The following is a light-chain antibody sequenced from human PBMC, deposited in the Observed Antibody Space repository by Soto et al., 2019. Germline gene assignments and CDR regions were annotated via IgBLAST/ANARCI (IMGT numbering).Light chain of an antibody. Sequence: DIQMTQSPSTLSASVGDRVTITCRASQSISTWLAWYQQKPGKAPNLLIYKASNLEGGVPSRFSGSGSGTEFNITISSLLPDDFATYYCQQYNTYPLTFGGGTKVDIK. CDR3: QQYNTYPLT. CDR1: QSISTW. J-gene: IGKJ4*01. V-gene: IGKV1-5*03. CDR2: KAS.